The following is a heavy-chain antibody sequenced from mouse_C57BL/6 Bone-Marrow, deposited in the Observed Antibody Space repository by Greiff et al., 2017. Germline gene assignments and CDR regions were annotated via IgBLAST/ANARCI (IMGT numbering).Heavy chain of an antibody. CDR3: ARGYDYDYAMDD. D-gene: IGHD2-4*01. J-gene: IGHJ4*01. V-gene: IGHV1-39*01. CDR2: INPNYGTT. Sequence: VQLQQSGPELVKPGASVTISCKASGYSFTDYNMNWVKQSNGTSLEWIGVINPNYGTTSYNQKFKGKATLTVDQSSSTAYMQLNSLTSEDSAVYYCARGYDYDYAMDDWGQGTSVTVSS. CDR1: GYSFTDYN.